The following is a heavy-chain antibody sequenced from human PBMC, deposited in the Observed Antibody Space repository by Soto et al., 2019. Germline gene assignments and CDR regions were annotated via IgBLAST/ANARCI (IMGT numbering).Heavy chain of an antibody. CDR2: INHSGST. J-gene: IGHJ4*02. CDR1: GGSFSGYY. CDR3: ARGGGLYCSSTSCSTRDFDY. Sequence: ASETLSLTCAVYGGSFSGYYWSWIRQPPGKGLEWIGEINHSGSTNYNPSLKSRVTISVDTSKNQFSLKLSSVTAADTAVYYCARGGGLYCSSTSCSTRDFDYWGQGTLVTVSS. D-gene: IGHD2-2*01. V-gene: IGHV4-34*01.